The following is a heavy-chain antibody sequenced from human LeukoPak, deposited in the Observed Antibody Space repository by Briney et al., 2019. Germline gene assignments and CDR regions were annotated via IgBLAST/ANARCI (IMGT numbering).Heavy chain of an antibody. Sequence: GRSLRLSCAASGFTFNSYSMHWVRQAPGKGLEWVTAISDDETYKFYADSVKGQFTISRGNSKNTLYLQMNSLRVEDTAIYYCTRGMLRQPPDYWGQGTLVTVSS. J-gene: IGHJ4*02. V-gene: IGHV3-30-3*01. CDR2: ISDDETYK. CDR1: GFTFNSYS. CDR3: TRGMLRQPPDY. D-gene: IGHD3-10*02.